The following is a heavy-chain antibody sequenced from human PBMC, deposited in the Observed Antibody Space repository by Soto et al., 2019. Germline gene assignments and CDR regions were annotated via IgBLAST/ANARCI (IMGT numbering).Heavy chain of an antibody. Sequence: SETLSLTCTVSGGSVSSGSYYWSWIRQPPGKGLEWIGYIYYSGSTNYNPSLKSRVTISVDTSKNQFSLKLSSVTAADTAVYYCSGGPTWYYYAAGGQGTLVTVSA. CDR3: SGGPTWYYYAA. D-gene: IGHD3-10*01. CDR1: GGSVSSGSYY. V-gene: IGHV4-61*01. CDR2: IYYSGST. J-gene: IGHJ4*02.